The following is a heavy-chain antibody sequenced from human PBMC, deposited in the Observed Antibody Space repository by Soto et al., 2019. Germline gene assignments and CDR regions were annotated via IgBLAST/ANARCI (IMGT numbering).Heavy chain of an antibody. V-gene: IGHV1-69*01. Sequence: QVQLVQSGAEVKKPGSSVKVSCKASGGTFSSYAISWVRQAPGQGLEWMGGIIPIFGTANYAQKFQGRVTITADESTSTAYMELSSVRSEDTAVYYCARDRRYCSGGSCPYYFDYWGQGTLVTVSS. CDR2: IIPIFGTA. J-gene: IGHJ4*02. CDR1: GGTFSSYA. CDR3: ARDRRYCSGGSCPYYFDY. D-gene: IGHD2-15*01.